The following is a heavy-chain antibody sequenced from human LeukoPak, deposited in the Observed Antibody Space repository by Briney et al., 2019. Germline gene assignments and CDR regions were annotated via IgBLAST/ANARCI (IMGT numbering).Heavy chain of an antibody. J-gene: IGHJ3*02. CDR1: GGSISSGDYY. CDR2: IYYSGST. D-gene: IGHD4-23*01. CDR3: AREDAHDYGGKRDAFDI. V-gene: IGHV4-30-4*08. Sequence: SETLSLTCTVSGGSISSGDYYWSWIRQPPGKGLEWIGYIYYSGSTYYNPSLKSRVTISVDTSKNLFSLKLSTVTAADTAVYYCAREDAHDYGGKRDAFDIWGQGTMVTVSS.